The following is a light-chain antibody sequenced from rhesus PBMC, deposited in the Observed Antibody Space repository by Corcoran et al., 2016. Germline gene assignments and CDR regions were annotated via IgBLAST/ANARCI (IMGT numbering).Light chain of an antibody. CDR1: QGIGHF. CDR2: DAS. CDR3: RQRNGYPFT. V-gene: IGKV1-38*01. J-gene: IGKJ3*01. Sequence: DIQLTQSPSSLSASIGDKVTITCRARQGIGHFLACYQQTSGKAPKFLIYDASNLLYGIPSRLRGSGVGTEFTLTISNMQTKDFATYFCRQRNGYPFTFGPGTKRDIK.